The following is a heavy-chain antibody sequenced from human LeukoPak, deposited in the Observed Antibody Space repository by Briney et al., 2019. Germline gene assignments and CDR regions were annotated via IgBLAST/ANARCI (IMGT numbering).Heavy chain of an antibody. CDR1: GFTFGDYA. CDR2: IRSKVYGGTT. V-gene: IGHV3-49*03. D-gene: IGHD5-12*01. CDR3: VRYSGDADY. J-gene: IGHJ4*02. Sequence: GGSLRLSCTASGFTFGDYAMSWFRQAPGKGLEWVGFIRSKVYGGTTEYAASVKGRFTISRDDSKSIAYLQMNSLESEDTAVYYCVRYSGDADYWGQGTLVTVSS.